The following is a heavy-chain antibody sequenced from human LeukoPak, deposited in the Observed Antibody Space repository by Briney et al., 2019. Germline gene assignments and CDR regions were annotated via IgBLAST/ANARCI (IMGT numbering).Heavy chain of an antibody. D-gene: IGHD3-22*01. CDR2: ISSSSSTI. CDR3: ARSTGYYYDSSGYSD. Sequence: GGSLRLSCAASGFTFSSYSMNWVRQAPGKGLEWVSYISSSSSTIYYADSVKGRFTISRDNAKNSLYLQMNSLRAEDTAVYYCARSTGYYYDSSGYSDWGQGTLVTVSS. J-gene: IGHJ4*02. CDR1: GFTFSSYS. V-gene: IGHV3-48*04.